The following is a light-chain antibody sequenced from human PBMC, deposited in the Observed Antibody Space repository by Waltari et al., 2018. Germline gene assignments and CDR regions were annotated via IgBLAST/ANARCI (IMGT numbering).Light chain of an antibody. CDR1: SSNIGRTL. J-gene: IGLJ2*01. Sequence: QSVLTQSPSASAAPGQRLTISCSGSSSNIGRTLVYSCQPLPGTAPQLLIYWNNKRPSWVPARFSGATSGGSASLAVSGLRSEDDADYYCAAWYDTRSGVVFGGGTKLTVL. CDR2: WNN. V-gene: IGLV1-47*01. CDR3: AAWYDTRSGVV.